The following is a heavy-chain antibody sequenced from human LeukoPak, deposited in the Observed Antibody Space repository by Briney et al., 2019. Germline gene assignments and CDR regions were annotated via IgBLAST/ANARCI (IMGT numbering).Heavy chain of an antibody. CDR2: ISSSSSYI. Sequence: GGSLRLSCAASGFTFSSYSMNWVRQAPGKGLEWVSSISSSSSYIYYADSVKGRFTISRDNAKNSLYLQMNSLRAEDTAVYYFARDISIRTGFDYWGQGTLVTVSS. CDR3: ARDISIRTGFDY. D-gene: IGHD5-12*01. CDR1: GFTFSSYS. V-gene: IGHV3-21*01. J-gene: IGHJ4*02.